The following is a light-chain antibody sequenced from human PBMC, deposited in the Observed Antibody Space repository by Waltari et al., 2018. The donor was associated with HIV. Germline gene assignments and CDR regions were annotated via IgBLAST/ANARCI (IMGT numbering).Light chain of an antibody. CDR2: EVS. J-gene: IGLJ1*01. CDR1: SSDIGRYNY. CDR3: CSYTSTTAFDV. V-gene: IGLV2-14*01. Sequence: QSALTQPASVSGSPGQSLPIPSTGTSSDIGRYNYVSWYQQHPGKAPKLIISEVSNRPSGVSDRFSGSKSGNTASLTISGLQAEDEADYYCCSYTSTTAFDVFGTGTRVSVL.